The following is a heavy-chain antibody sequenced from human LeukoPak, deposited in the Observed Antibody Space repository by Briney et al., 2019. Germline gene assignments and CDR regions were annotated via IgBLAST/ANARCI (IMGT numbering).Heavy chain of an antibody. CDR2: ISSSGSTI. V-gene: IGHV3-48*04. Sequence: GSLRLSCAASGFTFSSYTMYWVRQPPGRGLEWVSYISSSGSTIYYADSVKGRFTISRDNTKNSLYLQMNSLRAGDTAVYYCAELGITMIGGVWGKGTTVTISS. D-gene: IGHD3-10*02. CDR1: GFTFSSYT. J-gene: IGHJ6*04. CDR3: AELGITMIGGV.